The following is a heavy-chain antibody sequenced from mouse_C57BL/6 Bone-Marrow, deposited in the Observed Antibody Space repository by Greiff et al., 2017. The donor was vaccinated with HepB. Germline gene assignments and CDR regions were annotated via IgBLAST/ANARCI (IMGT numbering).Heavy chain of an antibody. CDR1: GYTFTSYW. J-gene: IGHJ4*01. Sequence: QVQLQQPGAELVRPGSSVKLSCKASGYTFTSYWMHWVKQRPIQGLEWIGNIDPSDSETHYNQKFKDKATLTVDNSSSTAYMQLSSLTSEDSAVYYCARGGVYPLYYAMDYWGQGTSVTVSS. D-gene: IGHD6-1*01. CDR3: ARGGVYPLYYAMDY. V-gene: IGHV1-52*01. CDR2: IDPSDSET.